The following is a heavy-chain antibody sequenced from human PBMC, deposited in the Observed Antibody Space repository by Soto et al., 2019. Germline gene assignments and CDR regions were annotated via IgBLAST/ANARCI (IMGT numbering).Heavy chain of an antibody. CDR3: ARRGVYGSGYYYYYGMDV. CDR2: IYPGDSDT. V-gene: IGHV5-51*01. J-gene: IGHJ6*02. CDR1: GYSFTSYW. D-gene: IGHD3-10*01. Sequence: GESLKISCNGSGYSFTSYWIGWARQMPGKGLEWMGIIYPGDSDTRYSPSFQGQVTISADKSISTAYLQWSSLKASDTAMYYCARRGVYGSGYYYYYGMDVWGQGTTVTVSS.